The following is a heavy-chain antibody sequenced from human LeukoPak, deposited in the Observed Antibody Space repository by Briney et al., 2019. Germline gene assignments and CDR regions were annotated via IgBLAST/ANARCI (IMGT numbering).Heavy chain of an antibody. CDR3: ARERYYDSSGYSDAFDI. J-gene: IGHJ3*02. Sequence: YETPLPTSTFSGGSISSYYWGWVRQPPGKGLEWIGGIYYSGNTNYNPSLKSRVTISVDTPKNQFSLKLSSVTAADTAVYYCARERYYDSSGYSDAFDIWGQGTMVTVSS. V-gene: IGHV4-59*01. CDR2: IYYSGNT. D-gene: IGHD3-22*01. CDR1: GGSISSYY.